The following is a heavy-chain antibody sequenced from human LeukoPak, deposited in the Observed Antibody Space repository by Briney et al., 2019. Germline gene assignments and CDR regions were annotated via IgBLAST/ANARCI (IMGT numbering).Heavy chain of an antibody. D-gene: IGHD3-3*01. CDR2: ISAYNGNT. CDR3: ARTYYDFWSGYYDGY. Sequence: ASVKVSCKASGYTFTSYGISWVRQAPGQGLEWMGWISAYNGNTNYAQKLQGRVTMTTVTSTSTAYMELRSLRSDDTAVYYCARTYYDFWSGYYDGYWGQGTLVTVSS. V-gene: IGHV1-18*01. CDR1: GYTFTSYG. J-gene: IGHJ4*02.